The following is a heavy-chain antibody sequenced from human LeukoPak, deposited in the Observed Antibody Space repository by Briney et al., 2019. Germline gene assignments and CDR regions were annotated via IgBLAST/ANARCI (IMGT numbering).Heavy chain of an antibody. CDR1: GYTFTTYG. J-gene: IGHJ4*02. V-gene: IGHV1-18*01. Sequence: ASVKVSCKASGYTFTTYGISWVRQAPGQGLEWMGWMSAYNGNTNYAQKLQGRVTMTTDTSTSTAYMELRSLRSDDTAVYYCARSRYCSSTSCYAHFDYWGQGTLVTVSS. CDR2: MSAYNGNT. D-gene: IGHD2-2*01. CDR3: ARSRYCSSTSCYAHFDY.